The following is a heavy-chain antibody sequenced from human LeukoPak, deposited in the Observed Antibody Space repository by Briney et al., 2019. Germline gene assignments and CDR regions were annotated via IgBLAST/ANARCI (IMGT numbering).Heavy chain of an antibody. CDR1: GFTFSDYY. CDR2: ISNSGSTI. V-gene: IGHV3-11*04. CDR3: ARDRWNDHNFDY. J-gene: IGHJ4*02. Sequence: GGSLRLSCAASGFTFSDYYMSWIRQAPGKGLEWVSYISNSGSTIYYADSVKGRFTISRDNAKNSLYLQMNSLRAEDTAVYYCARDRWNDHNFDYWGQGTLVTVSS. D-gene: IGHD1-1*01.